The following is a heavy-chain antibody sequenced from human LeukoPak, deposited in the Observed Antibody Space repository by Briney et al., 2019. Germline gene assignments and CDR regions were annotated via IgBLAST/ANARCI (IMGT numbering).Heavy chain of an antibody. CDR3: ARVEYQLLGRYYYYGLDV. CDR2: ISHTGST. CDR1: GGSVFSGSHY. J-gene: IGHJ6*02. V-gene: IGHV4-61*01. D-gene: IGHD2-2*01. Sequence: SETLSLTCTVSGGSVFSGSHYWGWIRQPPGKGLEWIGYISHTGSTNYNPSLKSRVTMLIDTSKNQFSLKLSSVTAADTAMYYCARVEYQLLGRYYYYGLDVWGQGTTVTVSS.